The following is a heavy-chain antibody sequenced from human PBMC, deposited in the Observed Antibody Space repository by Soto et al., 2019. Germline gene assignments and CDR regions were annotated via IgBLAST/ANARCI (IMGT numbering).Heavy chain of an antibody. CDR1: GFSFSSAA. Sequence: EVQLLESGGGVVQPGGSLRLFCAASGFSFSSAAMNWVRQAPGGGLEWVSSINGRGDRTYYRPSVKGRFTISRDSSRATLFLEMTSRRAEDSALYSGARSRDSNVWYSLDYWGQGTLVTVSS. CDR2: INGRGDRT. V-gene: IGHV3-23*01. J-gene: IGHJ4*02. CDR3: ARSRDSNVWYSLDY. D-gene: IGHD6-19*01.